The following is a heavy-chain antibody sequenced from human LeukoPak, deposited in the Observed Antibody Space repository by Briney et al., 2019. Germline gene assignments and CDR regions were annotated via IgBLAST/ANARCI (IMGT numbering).Heavy chain of an antibody. CDR3: ARWDDSAWGFGN. J-gene: IGHJ4*02. CDR1: GGSITNYY. Sequence: SETLSLTCTVSGGSITNYYWSWFRQPAGKELEWIGRIYSSGITNYNPSLKSRVSMSIDMSKNQFSLNLNSVTAADTAVYYCARWDDSAWGFGNWGPGTLVTVSS. CDR2: IYSSGIT. V-gene: IGHV4-4*07. D-gene: IGHD6-19*01.